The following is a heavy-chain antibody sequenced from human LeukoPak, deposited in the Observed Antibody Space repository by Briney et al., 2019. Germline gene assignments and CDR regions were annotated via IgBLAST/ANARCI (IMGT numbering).Heavy chain of an antibody. V-gene: IGHV3-30*02. CDR1: GFTFSSYG. Sequence: PGGSLRLSCAASGFTFSSYGMHWVRQAPGKGLKWGAFIRWDVIIKYYADSVKGRFTISRDTSKNTLYLQMNSLRAEDTAVYYCARSKSYDSSGYYFDYWGQGTLVTVSS. J-gene: IGHJ4*02. CDR3: ARSKSYDSSGYYFDY. D-gene: IGHD3-22*01. CDR2: IRWDVIIK.